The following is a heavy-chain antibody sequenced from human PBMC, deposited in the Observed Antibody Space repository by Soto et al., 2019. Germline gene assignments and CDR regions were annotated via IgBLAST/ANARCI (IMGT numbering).Heavy chain of an antibody. V-gene: IGHV3-21*01. CDR1: GFTFSSYS. J-gene: IGHJ4*02. Sequence: EVHLVESGGGLVKPGGSLRLSCEASGFTFSSYSMNWVRQAPGKGLEWVSTISSTGTYIYYADSLKGRLTISRDNAKNSLSLQMNSLRAEDTAVYYCARDDYGDLDYWGQGTLVTVSS. CDR3: ARDDYGDLDY. D-gene: IGHD4-17*01. CDR2: ISSTGTYI.